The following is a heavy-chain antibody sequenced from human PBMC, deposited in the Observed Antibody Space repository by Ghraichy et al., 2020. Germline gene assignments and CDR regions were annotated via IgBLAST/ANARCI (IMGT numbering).Heavy chain of an antibody. J-gene: IGHJ4*02. CDR3: ARRAQLYFFDY. V-gene: IGHV1-18*04. D-gene: IGHD1-1*01. CDR2: ISAYNGNT. Sequence: ASVKVSCKASGYTFTSYGISWVRQAPGQGLEWMGWISAYNGNTNYARKFQGRVTMTTDTSTSTTYMELRSLRSDDTAVYYCARRAQLYFFDYWGQGTLVTVSS. CDR1: GYTFTSYG.